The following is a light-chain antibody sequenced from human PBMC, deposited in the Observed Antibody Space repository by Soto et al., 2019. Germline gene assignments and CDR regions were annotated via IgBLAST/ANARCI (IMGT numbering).Light chain of an antibody. CDR1: SSDVGGYNY. Sequence: QSVLTQPRSVSGSPGQSVAISCTGTSSDVGGYNYVSWYQQHPGKAPKLIVYDVTKRPSGVPDRFSGSGSGNTASLTISGLQAEDEADYFCCSYAGSYSYVFGTGTKVTV. V-gene: IGLV2-11*01. CDR2: DVT. CDR3: CSYAGSYSYV. J-gene: IGLJ1*01.